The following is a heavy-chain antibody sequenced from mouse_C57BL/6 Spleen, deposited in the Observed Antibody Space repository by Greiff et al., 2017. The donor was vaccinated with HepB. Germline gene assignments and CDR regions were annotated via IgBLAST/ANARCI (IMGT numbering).Heavy chain of an antibody. CDR3: ARSDYDRRNFDY. CDR1: GYTFTSYG. Sequence: QVQLQQSGAELARPGASVKLSCKASGYTFTSYGISWVKQRTGQGLEWIGDIYPRSGNTYYNEKFKGKATLTADKSSSTAYMELRSLTSEDSAVYFCARSDYDRRNFDYWGQGTTLTVSS. D-gene: IGHD2-4*01. CDR2: IYPRSGNT. J-gene: IGHJ2*01. V-gene: IGHV1-81*01.